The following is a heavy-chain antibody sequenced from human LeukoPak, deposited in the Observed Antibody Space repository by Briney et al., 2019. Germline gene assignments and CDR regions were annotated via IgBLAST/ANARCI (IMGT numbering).Heavy chain of an antibody. CDR3: ARQIARGDAFDI. Sequence: SETLSLTCAVYGGSFSGYYRSWIRQPPGKGLEWIGEINHSGSTNYNPSLKSRVTISVDTSKNQFSLKLSSVTAADTAVYSCARQIARGDAFDIWGQGTLVTVSS. CDR1: GGSFSGYY. J-gene: IGHJ3*02. D-gene: IGHD2/OR15-2a*01. CDR2: INHSGST. V-gene: IGHV4-34*01.